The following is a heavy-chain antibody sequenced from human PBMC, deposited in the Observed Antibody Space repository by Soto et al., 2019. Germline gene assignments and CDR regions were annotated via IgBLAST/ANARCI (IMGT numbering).Heavy chain of an antibody. V-gene: IGHV1-46*01. CDR1: GYTFTSYY. Sequence: ASVKVSCKASGYTFTSYYMHWVRQAPGQGLEWMGIINPSGGSTSYAQKFQGRVTMTRDTSTSTVYMELNSLRVGDTAVYYCARTDRDFYGLDVWGQGTTVTVSS. CDR2: INPSGGST. CDR3: ARTDRDFYGLDV. J-gene: IGHJ6*02.